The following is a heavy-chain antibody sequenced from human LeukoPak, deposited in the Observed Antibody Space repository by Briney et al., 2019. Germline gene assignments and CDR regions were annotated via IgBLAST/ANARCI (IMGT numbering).Heavy chain of an antibody. J-gene: IGHJ4*02. CDR2: IREDGGEQ. V-gene: IGHV3-7*04. CDR3: ARDRPGGFFDY. CDR1: ELTFTTYW. D-gene: IGHD3-16*01. Sequence: PGGSLRLSCAASELTFTTYWLSWVRQAPGKGLERVANIREDGGEQQYADSVKGRFTISRDNAKRSVYLQMNSLTTEDTAMYYCARDRPGGFFDYWGQGTLVTVSS.